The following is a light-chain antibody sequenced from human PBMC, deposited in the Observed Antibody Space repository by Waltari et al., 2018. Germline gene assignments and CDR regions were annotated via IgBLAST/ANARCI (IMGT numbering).Light chain of an antibody. CDR3: QQSYSSLPIT. CDR2: AAS. CDR1: QSIGTS. Sequence: DILLTQSPSSLSASVGDRVTITCRAGQSIGTSLNWYQQKPGNAPNLLIYAASSLQSGVPSRFSSSGSGIEFTLTISSLQPEDFATYYCQQSYSSLPITFGQGTRLEIK. V-gene: IGKV1-39*01. J-gene: IGKJ5*01.